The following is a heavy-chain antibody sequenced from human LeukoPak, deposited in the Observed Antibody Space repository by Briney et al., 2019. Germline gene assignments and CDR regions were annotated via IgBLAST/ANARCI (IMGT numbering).Heavy chain of an antibody. CDR3: AGGSSGYYLY. CDR2: IYHSGST. J-gene: IGHJ4*02. CDR1: GYSISSGYY. V-gene: IGHV4-38-2*01. D-gene: IGHD3-22*01. Sequence: PSETLSLTCAVSGYSISSGYYWGWIRPPPGKGLEWIGMIYHSGSTYYNPSLKRRVTISGETAKNKFSLKLSSVTAADTAVYYCAGGSSGYYLYWGQGTLVTVSS.